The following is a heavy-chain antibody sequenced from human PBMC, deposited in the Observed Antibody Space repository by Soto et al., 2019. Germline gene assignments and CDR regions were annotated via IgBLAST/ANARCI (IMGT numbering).Heavy chain of an antibody. V-gene: IGHV5-10-1*01. Sequence: GESLKISCKGSGYSFTSYWISWVRQMPGKGLEWMGRIDPSDSYTNYSPSFQGHVTISADKSISTAYLQWGSLKASDTAMYYCARLYYSSGYYYYYGMDVWGQGTTVPVSS. D-gene: IGHD6-19*01. CDR2: IDPSDSYT. J-gene: IGHJ6*02. CDR3: ARLYYSSGYYYYYGMDV. CDR1: GYSFTSYW.